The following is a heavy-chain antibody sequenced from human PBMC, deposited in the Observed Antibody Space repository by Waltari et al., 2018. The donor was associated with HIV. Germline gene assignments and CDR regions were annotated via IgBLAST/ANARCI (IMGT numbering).Heavy chain of an antibody. V-gene: IGHV3-7*04. CDR1: GFTFSSYW. CDR2: IKQDGSGK. Sequence: EVQLVESGGGLVQPGGSLRLSCAASGFTFSSYWMSWVRQAPGKGVEGVANIKQDGSGKYYVDSVNGRFTIARDNAENSLYLQMNSLRAEDTAVYYCARGGFYGSGSKVNWGQGTLVTVSS. CDR3: ARGGFYGSGSKVN. D-gene: IGHD3-10*01. J-gene: IGHJ4*02.